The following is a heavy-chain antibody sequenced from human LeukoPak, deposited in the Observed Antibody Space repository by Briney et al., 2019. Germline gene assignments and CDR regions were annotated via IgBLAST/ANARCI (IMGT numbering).Heavy chain of an antibody. CDR2: ISGSAYST. V-gene: IGHV3-23*01. CDR1: GFTFSTYW. CDR3: AKSGPYCSSTTCNYFDY. D-gene: IGHD2-2*01. Sequence: PGGSLRLSCTASGFTFSTYWMHWVRQAPGKGLEWVSTISGSAYSTYYADSVKGRFTISRDNSKNALFLQMNSLSAEDTAVYYCAKSGPYCSSTTCNYFDYWGQGTLVTVSS. J-gene: IGHJ4*02.